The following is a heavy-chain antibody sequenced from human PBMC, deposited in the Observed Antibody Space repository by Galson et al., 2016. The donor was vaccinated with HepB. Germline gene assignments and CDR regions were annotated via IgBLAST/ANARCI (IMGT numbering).Heavy chain of an antibody. CDR2: INIDGNSI. J-gene: IGHJ4*02. Sequence: SLRLSCAASGFIFTNYDIHWVRQAPGTGLVWVSRINIDGNSITYADSVKGRFAISRDNAKNTVHLQMNSLRAEDTAVYYCTRDYYGSLDHWGQGTLVTVSS. CDR3: TRDYYGSLDH. D-gene: IGHD3-10*01. CDR1: GFIFTNYD. V-gene: IGHV3-74*01.